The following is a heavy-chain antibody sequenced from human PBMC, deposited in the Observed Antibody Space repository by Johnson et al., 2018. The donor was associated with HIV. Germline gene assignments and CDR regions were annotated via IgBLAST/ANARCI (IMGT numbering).Heavy chain of an antibody. CDR2: IRYDGSNK. J-gene: IGHJ3*02. CDR1: GFTFDDYG. Sequence: QVYLVESGGGVVRPGGSLRLSCAASGFTFDDYGMSWVRQVPGKGLGWVAFIRYDGSNKSYADSVKGLFTISRENAKNPLYLQMKSMRAEDTAVYYCAKEREIYSSRAVVAFDIWGQGTMVTVAS. D-gene: IGHD6-13*01. V-gene: IGHV3-30*02. CDR3: AKEREIYSSRAVVAFDI.